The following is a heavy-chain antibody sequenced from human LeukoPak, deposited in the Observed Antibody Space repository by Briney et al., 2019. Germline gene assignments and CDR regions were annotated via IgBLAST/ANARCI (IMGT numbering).Heavy chain of an antibody. Sequence: HPGGSLRLSCAASGFTFDDYTMHWVRQAPGKGLEWVSLISWDGGSTYYADSVKGRFTISRDNSKNSPYLQMNSLRTEDTALYYCARSPGLNDYDSSGYTYFDYWGQGTLVTVSS. CDR3: ARSPGLNDYDSSGYTYFDY. CDR1: GFTFDDYT. V-gene: IGHV3-43*01. CDR2: ISWDGGST. J-gene: IGHJ4*02. D-gene: IGHD3-22*01.